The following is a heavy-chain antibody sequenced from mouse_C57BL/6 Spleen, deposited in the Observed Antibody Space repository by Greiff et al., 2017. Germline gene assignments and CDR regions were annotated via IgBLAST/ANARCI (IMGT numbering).Heavy chain of an antibody. CDR2: ISNLAYSI. V-gene: IGHV5-15*01. CDR3: ARHSEGYYAMDY. Sequence: EVQLVESGGGLVQPGGSLKLSCAASGFTFSDYGMAWVRQAPRKGPEWVAFISNLAYSIYYADTVTGRFTISRENTKNTLYLEMRSLRSEDTAMYYCARHSEGYYAMDYWGQGTSVTVSS. CDR1: GFTFSDYG. J-gene: IGHJ4*01.